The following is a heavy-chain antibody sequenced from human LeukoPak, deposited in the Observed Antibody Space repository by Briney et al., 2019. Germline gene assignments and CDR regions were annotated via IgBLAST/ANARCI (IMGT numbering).Heavy chain of an antibody. D-gene: IGHD6-19*01. Sequence: TLSLTCTLSGGSISSGGDYWSWIRQHPGKGLEWSWYIYYSGSTYYNPSLKSRVPLSVDTSKNHFSLNVSSVTAGDTAGYYCARGEPGIVVAGSGYYFDYWGEPRLVAVCS. J-gene: IGHJ4*02. CDR3: ARGEPGIVVAGSGYYFDY. V-gene: IGHV4-31*03. CDR2: IYYSGST. CDR1: GGSISSGGDY.